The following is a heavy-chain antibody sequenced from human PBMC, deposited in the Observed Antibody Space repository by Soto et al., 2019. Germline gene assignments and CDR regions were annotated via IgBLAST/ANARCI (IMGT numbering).Heavy chain of an antibody. CDR3: ARDGVGTHGMDV. J-gene: IGHJ6*01. CDR2: IYNSGNT. CDR1: GVSVTSYY. Sequence: SETLSLTCTVSGVSVTSYYRSWIRQPAGKGLDWIGRIYNSGNTDYNPSLKSRVTMLLDTSKNQLSLRLTSVTAADTAVYYCARDGVGTHGMDVWGQGTTVTVSS. V-gene: IGHV4-4*07. D-gene: IGHD1-7*01.